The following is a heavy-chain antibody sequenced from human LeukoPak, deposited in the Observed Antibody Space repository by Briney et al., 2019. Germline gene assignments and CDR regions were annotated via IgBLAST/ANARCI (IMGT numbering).Heavy chain of an antibody. CDR1: GGFISSYY. J-gene: IGHJ5*02. Sequence: SETLSLTCTASGGFISSYYWNWIRQPPGKGLEWIGYIYYSGSTNYNPSLKSRVTISVDTSKNQFSLNLTSVTAADTAVYYCARFTPQGYGWGGYNRFDPWGQGTLVTVSS. D-gene: IGHD3-16*01. V-gene: IGHV4-59*01. CDR3: ARFTPQGYGWGGYNRFDP. CDR2: IYYSGST.